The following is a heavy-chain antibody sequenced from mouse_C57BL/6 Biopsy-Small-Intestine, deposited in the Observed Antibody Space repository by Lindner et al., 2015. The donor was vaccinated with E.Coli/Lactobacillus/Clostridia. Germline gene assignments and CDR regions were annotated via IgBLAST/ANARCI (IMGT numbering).Heavy chain of an antibody. D-gene: IGHD2-5*01. V-gene: IGHV1-42*01. CDR2: INPNTGGT. CDR1: GFPFTGYY. Sequence: VQLQESGPELVKPGASVKISCKASGFPFTGYYMNWVKQSPEKSLEWIGEINPNTGGTTYNQKFKAKATLTVDKSSSTAYMQLKSLTSEDSAVYYCARNSNYGGYAMDYWGQGTSVTVSS. CDR3: ARNSNYGGYAMDY. J-gene: IGHJ4*01.